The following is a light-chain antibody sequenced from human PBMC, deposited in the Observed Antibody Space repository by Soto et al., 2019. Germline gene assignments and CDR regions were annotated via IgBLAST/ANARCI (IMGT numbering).Light chain of an antibody. J-gene: IGLJ2*01. CDR2: SDN. CDR3: AAWDDSLNGVV. V-gene: IGLV1-44*01. Sequence: QAVVTQQPSASGTPGQRVTISCSGSSSNIGSNTVNWYQQLPGTAPKLLIYSDNQRPSGVPDRFSGSKSGTSASLAISGLQSEDEADYYCAAWDDSLNGVVFGGGTQLTVL. CDR1: SSNIGSNT.